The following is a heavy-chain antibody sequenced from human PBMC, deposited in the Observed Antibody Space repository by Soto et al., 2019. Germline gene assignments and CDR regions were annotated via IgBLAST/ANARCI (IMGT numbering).Heavy chain of an antibody. J-gene: IGHJ4*01. CDR1: GFPFSNAW. D-gene: IGHD3-10*01. CDR2: VKSKTDGGSA. CDR3: TTDSRTTMPEVRFDY. Sequence: GGSLRLSCAASGFPFSNAWINWVRQTPGTGLQWVGRVKSKTDGGSADYAAPVRGRFAVSRDDSKNIVYLQMNSVKIEDTGVYYCTTDSRTTMPEVRFDYWGHGTLVTVSS. V-gene: IGHV3-15*07.